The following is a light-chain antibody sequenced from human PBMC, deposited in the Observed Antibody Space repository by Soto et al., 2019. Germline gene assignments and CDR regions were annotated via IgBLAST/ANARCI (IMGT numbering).Light chain of an antibody. V-gene: IGLV1-44*01. J-gene: IGLJ2*01. Sequence: QSVLTQPPSASGTAGQRVTISCSGSSSNIGSNIVNWYQQLPGTAPNLLIFSDNQRPSGVPDRFSGSRSGTSASLAISGLQSEDEADYYCAAWDDSLNGHVVFGGGTKLTVL. CDR2: SDN. CDR3: AAWDDSLNGHVV. CDR1: SSNIGSNI.